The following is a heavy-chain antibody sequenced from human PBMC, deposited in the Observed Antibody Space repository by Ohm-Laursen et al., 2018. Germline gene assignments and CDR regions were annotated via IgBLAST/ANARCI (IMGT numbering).Heavy chain of an antibody. V-gene: IGHV4-61*01. CDR3: ARGGGYSRSINYAFDI. D-gene: IGHD6-6*01. CDR1: GGSVSSRTYY. CDR2: IYYSGST. Sequence: SETLSLTCTVSGGSVSSRTYYWSWIRQPPGKGLEWIGYIYYSGSTNYNPSPKSRVTISVDTSKNQFSLKLSSVTAADTAVYHCARGGGYSRSINYAFDIWGQGTMVTVSS. J-gene: IGHJ3*02.